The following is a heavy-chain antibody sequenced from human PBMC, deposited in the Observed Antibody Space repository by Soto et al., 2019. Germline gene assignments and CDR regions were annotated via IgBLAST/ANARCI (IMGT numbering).Heavy chain of an antibody. CDR1: GGTFSSDT. D-gene: IGHD1-26*01. CDR3: ARDSIVGAPPSLRGGFDP. J-gene: IGHJ5*02. V-gene: IGHV1-69*08. Sequence: QVQLVQSGAEVKKPGSSVKVSCKASGGTFSSDTISWVREAPGQGLEWMGRIIPMLDISNYAQKFQGRVTLTADKSTNTAYMELSSLRSEDTAVYYCARDSIVGAPPSLRGGFDPWGQGTLVTVSS. CDR2: IIPMLDIS.